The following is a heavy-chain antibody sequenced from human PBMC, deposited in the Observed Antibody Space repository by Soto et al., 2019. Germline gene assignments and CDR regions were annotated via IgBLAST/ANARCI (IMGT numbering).Heavy chain of an antibody. V-gene: IGHV2-5*01. Sequence: SGPTLVNPTQTLTLPCTFSGFSLSTSGVGVGWIRQPPGKALEWLALIYWNDDKRYSPSLKSRLTITKDTSKNQVVLTMTNMDPVDTATYYCAHRKGVVAAAGGFDYWGQGTLVTVSS. J-gene: IGHJ4*02. CDR3: AHRKGVVAAAGGFDY. D-gene: IGHD6-13*01. CDR2: IYWNDDK. CDR1: GFSLSTSGVG.